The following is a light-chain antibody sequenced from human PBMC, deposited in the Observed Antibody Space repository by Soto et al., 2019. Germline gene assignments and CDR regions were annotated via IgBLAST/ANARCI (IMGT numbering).Light chain of an antibody. Sequence: DIQITHSPSSLSASVGDRVTITCRSSQSISSYLNWYQQKPGKAPKVLIYAASSLQSGVPSRFSGIGSGTDFTLSISSLQPEDFATYYCQQSYSGPLTLGGGTKVYIK. V-gene: IGKV1-39*01. CDR2: AAS. J-gene: IGKJ4*01. CDR3: QQSYSGPLT. CDR1: QSISSY.